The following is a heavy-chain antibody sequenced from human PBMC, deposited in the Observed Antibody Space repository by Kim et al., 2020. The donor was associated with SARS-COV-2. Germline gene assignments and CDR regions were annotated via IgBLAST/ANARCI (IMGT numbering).Heavy chain of an antibody. CDR3: TRSKGLDSSSWFGDL. Sequence: GGSLRLSCAGSGFTFNMYYMSWVRQAPGKGLEWVSHIGSGGGPTYDSDSVKGRFTISRDNAKNSLYLQMNSLRAEDTAVYYCTRSKGLDSSSWFGDLGGQRTTVTVSS. J-gene: IGHJ6*02. CDR2: IGSGGGPT. D-gene: IGHD6-6*01. V-gene: IGHV3-11*01. CDR1: GFTFNMYY.